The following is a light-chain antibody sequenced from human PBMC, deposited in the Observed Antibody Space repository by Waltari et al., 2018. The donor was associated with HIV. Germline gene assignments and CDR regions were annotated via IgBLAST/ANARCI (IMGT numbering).Light chain of an antibody. J-gene: IGLJ1*01. CDR2: AVS. CDR3: SSYTSSRSYV. CDR1: SSDVGGYNY. Sequence: QSALTPPASVSGSPGQSITISCTGTSSDVGGYNYVSWYQQHPGKAPKLMIYAVSNRPSGVSNRFSGSKSGNTASLTISGLQAEDEADYYCSSYTSSRSYVFGTGTRVTV. V-gene: IGLV2-14*03.